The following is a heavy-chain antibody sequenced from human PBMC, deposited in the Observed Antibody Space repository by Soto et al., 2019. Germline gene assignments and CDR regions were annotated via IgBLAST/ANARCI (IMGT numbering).Heavy chain of an antibody. CDR3: ARGSRGEGFDP. CDR2: ISSNSSYI. J-gene: IGHJ5*02. Sequence: GGSLRLSCVASGFTFSSYSMNWVRQAPGKGLEWVSSISSNSSYIYYADSVKGRFTISRDNAKNSLYLQMNSLRVEDTAVYYCARGSRGEGFDPWGQGTLVTVSS. CDR1: GFTFSSYS. V-gene: IGHV3-21*01. D-gene: IGHD3-10*01.